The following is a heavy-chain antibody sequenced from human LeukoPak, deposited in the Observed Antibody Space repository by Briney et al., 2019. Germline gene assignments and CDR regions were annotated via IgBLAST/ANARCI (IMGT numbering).Heavy chain of an antibody. Sequence: SGTLSLTCAVSGGSISSTNRWSWVRQPPGKGLEWIGEIYHSGSTNYNPSLKSRVIISVDKSKNQFSLKLSSVTAANTAVYYCARITLGLYYFDYWGQGTLVTVSS. CDR1: GGSISSTNR. V-gene: IGHV4-4*02. D-gene: IGHD3-10*01. J-gene: IGHJ4*02. CDR2: IYHSGST. CDR3: ARITLGLYYFDY.